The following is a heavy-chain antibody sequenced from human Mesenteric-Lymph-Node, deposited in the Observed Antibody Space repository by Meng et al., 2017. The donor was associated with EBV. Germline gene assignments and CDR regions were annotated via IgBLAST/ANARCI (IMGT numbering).Heavy chain of an antibody. CDR1: GGSISSSSSY. D-gene: IGHD2-21*01. CDR3: ARDRDIVVPRGFDP. V-gene: IGHV4-39*07. CDR2: IYYSGST. J-gene: IGHJ5*01. Sequence: LQLQESGPRLVKPSETLSLTCTVSGGSISSSSSYWGWIRQPPGKGLEWIGNIYYSGSTYYNPSLKSRLTVSVDTSKNQFSLKLSSVTAADTAMYYCARDRDIVVPRGFDPWGQGTLVTVSS.